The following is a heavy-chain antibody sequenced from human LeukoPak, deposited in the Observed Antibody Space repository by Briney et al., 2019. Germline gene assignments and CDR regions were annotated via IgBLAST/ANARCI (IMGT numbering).Heavy chain of an antibody. CDR1: GGSISSYY. V-gene: IGHV4-4*07. D-gene: IGHD3-10*01. CDR3: ERGTIGCFGELLALNFDY. J-gene: IGHJ4*02. CDR2: IYTSGST. Sequence: SETLSLTCTVSGGSISSYYWSWIRQPAGKGLEWIGCIYTSGSTNYNPSLKSRVTMSVDTSKNQFSLKLSSVTAADTAVYYCERGTIGCFGELLALNFDYWGQGTLVTVSS.